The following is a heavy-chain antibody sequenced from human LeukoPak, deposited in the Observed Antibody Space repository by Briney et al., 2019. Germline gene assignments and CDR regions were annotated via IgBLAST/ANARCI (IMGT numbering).Heavy chain of an antibody. Sequence: PSETLSLTCTVSGGSISSSSYYWGWLRQPPGKGLEWIGSIYYSGSTYYNPSLKSRVTISVDTSKNQFSLKLSSVTAADTAVYYCARGQNYYGPHNWFDPWGQGTLVTVSS. CDR1: GGSISSSSYY. CDR2: IYYSGST. V-gene: IGHV4-39*07. J-gene: IGHJ5*02. CDR3: ARGQNYYGPHNWFDP. D-gene: IGHD3-10*01.